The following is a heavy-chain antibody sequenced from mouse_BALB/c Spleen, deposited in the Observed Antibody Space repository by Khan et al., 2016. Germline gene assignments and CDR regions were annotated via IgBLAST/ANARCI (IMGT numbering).Heavy chain of an antibody. CDR3: TGKRVYYPLTYFDV. CDR2: IDPETGGT. J-gene: IGHJ1*01. V-gene: IGHV1-15*01. Sequence: QVQLQQSGAELVRPGASVTLSCKASGYTFTDYGMHWVKQTPVHGLEWIGSIDPETGGTAYNQKFKGKATLTADKSSSTAYMELRSLTSEDSAVYYCTGKRVYYPLTYFDVWGAGTTVTVSS. CDR1: GYTFTDYG. D-gene: IGHD1-1*01.